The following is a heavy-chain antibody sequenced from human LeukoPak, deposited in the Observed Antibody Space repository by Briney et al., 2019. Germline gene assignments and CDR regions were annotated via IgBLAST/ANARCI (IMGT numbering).Heavy chain of an antibody. CDR2: IWYDGSNK. V-gene: IGHV3-33*01. D-gene: IGHD5-18*01. J-gene: IGHJ4*02. Sequence: GGSLRLSCAASGFTFSSYGMHWVRQAPGKGLEWVPVIWYDGSNKYYADSVKGRFTISRDNSKNTLYLQMNSLRAEDTAVYYCASDVDTAMVNWGQGTLVTVSS. CDR1: GFTFSSYG. CDR3: ASDVDTAMVN.